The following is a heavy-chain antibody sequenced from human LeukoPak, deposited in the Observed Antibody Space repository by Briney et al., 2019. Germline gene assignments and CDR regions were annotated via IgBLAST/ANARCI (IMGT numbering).Heavy chain of an antibody. CDR2: IYHSGST. V-gene: IGHV4-4*02. D-gene: IGHD3-22*01. Sequence: ASETLSLTCAVSGGSISSSNWWSWVRQPPGKGLEWIGEIYHSGSTNYNPSLKSRVTISVDKSKNQFSLKLSSVTAADTAVYYCARAAYYYDSSGFGIWGQGTMVTVSS. J-gene: IGHJ3*02. CDR1: GGSISSSNW. CDR3: ARAAYYYDSSGFGI.